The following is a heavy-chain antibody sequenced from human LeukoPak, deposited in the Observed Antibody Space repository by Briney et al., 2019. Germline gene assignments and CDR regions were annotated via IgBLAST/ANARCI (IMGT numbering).Heavy chain of an antibody. CDR3: ARLAIFGVVRLDT. CDR2: IYYSGST. Sequence: SETLSLTCTVSGGSISSSSYYWGWIRQPPGKGLEWIGSIYYSGSTYYNPSLKSRVTISVDTSKNQFSLKLSSVTAADTAVYYCARLAIFGVVRLDTWGQGTLVTVSS. V-gene: IGHV4-39*01. D-gene: IGHD3-3*01. CDR1: GGSISSSSYY. J-gene: IGHJ5*02.